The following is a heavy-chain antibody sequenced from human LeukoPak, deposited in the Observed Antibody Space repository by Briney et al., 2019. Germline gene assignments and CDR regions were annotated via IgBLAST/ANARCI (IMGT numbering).Heavy chain of an antibody. D-gene: IGHD2-15*01. CDR3: ARASYCSGGSCYESNDAFDI. CDR2: IYTSGST. CDR1: GGSISSGSYY. Sequence: PSQTLSLTCTVSGGSISSGSYYWSWIRQPAGKGLEWIGRIYTSGSTNYNPSLKSRVTISVDTSKNQFSLKLSSVTAADTAVYYCARASYCSGGSCYESNDAFDIWGQGTMVTVSS. J-gene: IGHJ3*02. V-gene: IGHV4-61*02.